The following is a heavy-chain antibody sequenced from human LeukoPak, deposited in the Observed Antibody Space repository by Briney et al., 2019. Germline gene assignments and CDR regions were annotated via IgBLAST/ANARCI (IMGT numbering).Heavy chain of an antibody. Sequence: GRSLRLSCAASGFTFSSYGMHWVRQAPGKGLEWMAVISYDGNNKYYADSVKGRFTISRDNSKNTLYLQIDSRRAEDTAVYYCAKDRLGTLDAFDISGQGTMVTVSS. D-gene: IGHD3-9*01. CDR3: AKDRLGTLDAFDI. CDR1: GFTFSSYG. J-gene: IGHJ3*02. V-gene: IGHV3-30*19. CDR2: ISYDGNNK.